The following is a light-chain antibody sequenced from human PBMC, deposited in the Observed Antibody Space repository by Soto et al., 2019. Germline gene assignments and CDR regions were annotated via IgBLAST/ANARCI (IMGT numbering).Light chain of an antibody. CDR1: QSVSSNY. CDR3: QQYGRSPPFA. Sequence: EIVLTQSPGTLSLSPGERATLSCRASQSVSSNYIAWYQQNPGQAPRLLIYGASTRATGIPDRFSGSGSGTDFTLTISRLEPEDFAAYFCQQYGRSPPFAFGQGTKVEIK. CDR2: GAS. V-gene: IGKV3-20*01. J-gene: IGKJ2*01.